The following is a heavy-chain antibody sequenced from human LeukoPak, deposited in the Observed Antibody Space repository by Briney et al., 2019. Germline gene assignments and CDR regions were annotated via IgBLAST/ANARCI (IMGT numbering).Heavy chain of an antibody. CDR1: GGSISSGGYY. CDR2: IYYSGST. D-gene: IGHD2-2*02. CDR3: ARGLVVPAAIVGYNWFDP. V-gene: IGHV4-31*03. Sequence: PSQTLSLTCTVSGGSISSGGYYWSWIRQRPGKGLEWIGYIYYSGSTYYNPSLKSRVTISVDTSKNQFSLKLSSVTAADTAVYYCARGLVVPAAIVGYNWFDPWGQGTLVTVSS. J-gene: IGHJ5*02.